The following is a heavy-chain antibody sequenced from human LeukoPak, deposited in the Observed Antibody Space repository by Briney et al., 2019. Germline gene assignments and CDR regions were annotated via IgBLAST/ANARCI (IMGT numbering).Heavy chain of an antibody. CDR1: GITFSSFA. J-gene: IGHJ4*02. D-gene: IGHD6-13*01. V-gene: IGHV3-23*01. Sequence: GGSLRLSCAASGITFSSFAMSWVRQAPGKGLEWVSSVSGNGVNPYYADSVKGRFTISRDNSESTLYLQMNGLRAEDTATYYCAKVDSPIIAAAGTVKPFDYWGQGTLVTVSS. CDR3: AKVDSPIIAAAGTVKPFDY. CDR2: VSGNGVNP.